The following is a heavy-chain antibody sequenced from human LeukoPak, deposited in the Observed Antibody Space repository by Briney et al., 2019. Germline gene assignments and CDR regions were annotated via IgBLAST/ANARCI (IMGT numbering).Heavy chain of an antibody. CDR2: IYHSGST. CDR3: ARTHSSYYMDV. Sequence: SETLSLTCTVSGGSISSYYWSWIRQPPGKGLEWIGYIYHSGSTYYNPSLKSRVTISVDRSKNQFSLKLSSVTAADTAVYYCARTHSSYYMDVWGKGTTVTVSS. D-gene: IGHD2-21*01. V-gene: IGHV4-59*12. CDR1: GGSISSYY. J-gene: IGHJ6*03.